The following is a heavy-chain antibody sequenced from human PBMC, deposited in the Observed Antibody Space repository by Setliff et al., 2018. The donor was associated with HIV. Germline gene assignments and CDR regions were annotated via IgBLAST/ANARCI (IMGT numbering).Heavy chain of an antibody. CDR1: GYTFSSYG. D-gene: IGHD5-12*01. Sequence: ASVKVSCKASGYTFSSYGVNWVRQAPGQGLEWMGRLSGDNGNTKYAQKFQGRVIMTTDTSTSTAYMELRSLRSDDTAVYYCVRGSISGMYYFDYWGLGTLVTVS. CDR3: VRGSISGMYYFDY. V-gene: IGHV1-18*01. J-gene: IGHJ4*02. CDR2: LSGDNGNT.